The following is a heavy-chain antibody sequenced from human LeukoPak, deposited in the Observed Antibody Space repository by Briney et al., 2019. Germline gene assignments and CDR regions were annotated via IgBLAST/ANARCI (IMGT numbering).Heavy chain of an antibody. CDR3: ATDYYDSSGYYFDAFDI. J-gene: IGHJ3*02. V-gene: IGHV3-30*03. CDR1: GFTFNKYG. Sequence: GRSLRLSCIASGFTFNKYGMHWVRQAPGKGLEWVAVISYDGSNNYYADSVKGRFTISRDNSKNTLYLQMNSLRAEDTAVYYCATDYYDSSGYYFDAFDIWGQGTMVTVSS. CDR2: ISYDGSNN. D-gene: IGHD3-22*01.